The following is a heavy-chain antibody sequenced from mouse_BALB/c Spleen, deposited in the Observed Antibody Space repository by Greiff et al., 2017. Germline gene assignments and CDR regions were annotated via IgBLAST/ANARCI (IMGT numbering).Heavy chain of an antibody. CDR3: ARGGAMDY. CDR1: GYTFTDYA. V-gene: IGHV1S137*01. Sequence: LEESGAELVRPGVSVKISCKGSGYTFTDYAMHWVKQSHAKSLEWIGVISTYYGDASYNQKFKGKATMTVDKSSSTAYMELARLTSEDSAIYYCARGGAMDYWGQGTSVTVSS. J-gene: IGHJ4*01. CDR2: ISTYYGDA.